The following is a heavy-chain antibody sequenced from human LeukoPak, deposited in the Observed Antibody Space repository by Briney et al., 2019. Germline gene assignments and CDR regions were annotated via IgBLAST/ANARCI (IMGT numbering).Heavy chain of an antibody. CDR3: ARSPQLYKKGDY. J-gene: IGHJ4*02. Sequence: SETLSLTCAVYGGSFSGYYWSWIRQPPGKGLEWIGEINHSGSTNYNPSLKSRVTIPVDTSKNQFSLKLSSVTAADTAVYYCARSPQLYKKGDYWGQGTLVTVSS. V-gene: IGHV4-34*01. CDR2: INHSGST. D-gene: IGHD2-2*01. CDR1: GGSFSGYY.